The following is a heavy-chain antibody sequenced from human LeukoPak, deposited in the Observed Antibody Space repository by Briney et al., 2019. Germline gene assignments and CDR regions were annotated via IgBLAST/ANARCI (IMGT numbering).Heavy chain of an antibody. Sequence: HPGGSLTLSCAASGFTFSQQWMSWLRQAPGKGLEWVACIKKDGSDKYYVDSVKRRFTVSRDSSLYLQMNSLRVEDTAVYYCARDLGRADGAFDIWGQGTMVTVS. D-gene: IGHD1-14*01. V-gene: IGHV3-7*01. CDR1: GFTFSQQW. CDR2: IKKDGSDK. CDR3: ARDLGRADGAFDI. J-gene: IGHJ3*02.